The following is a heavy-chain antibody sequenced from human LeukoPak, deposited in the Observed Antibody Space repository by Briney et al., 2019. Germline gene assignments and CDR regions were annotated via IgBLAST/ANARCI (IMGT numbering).Heavy chain of an antibody. Sequence: SETLSLTCTVSGGSISSYYWSWIRQPPGKGLEWIGYIYYSGSTNYNPSLKSRVTISVDTSKNQFSLKLSSVTAADTAVYYCARERVVPLYYFDYWGQGTLVTVSS. J-gene: IGHJ4*02. CDR1: GGSISSYY. CDR2: IYYSGST. D-gene: IGHD2-15*01. CDR3: ARERVVPLYYFDY. V-gene: IGHV4-59*12.